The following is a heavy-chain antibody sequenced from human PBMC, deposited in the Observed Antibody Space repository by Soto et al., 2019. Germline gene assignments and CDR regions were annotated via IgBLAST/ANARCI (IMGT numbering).Heavy chain of an antibody. J-gene: IGHJ5*02. Sequence: SETLSLTCAVYGGSFSGYYWSWIRQPPGKGLEWMGEINHSGSTNYNPSLKSRVTISVDTSKNQFSLKLSSVTAADTAVYYCARGPTRAGSRRGPWFDPWGQGTLVTVSS. D-gene: IGHD6-13*01. CDR2: INHSGST. CDR3: ARGPTRAGSRRGPWFDP. CDR1: GGSFSGYY. V-gene: IGHV4-34*01.